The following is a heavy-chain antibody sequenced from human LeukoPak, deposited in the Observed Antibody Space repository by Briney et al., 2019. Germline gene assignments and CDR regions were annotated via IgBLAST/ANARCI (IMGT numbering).Heavy chain of an antibody. Sequence: GGSLRLSCAASGFIFNNYGLVWVRQAPGKGLEWVSAISNDGGGTTYADFVKARFSVSRDNSKNTLFLQMNSLRAEDTALYYCAKGSSGYFSDLWGQGPLVTVSS. CDR1: GFIFNNYG. D-gene: IGHD3-22*01. CDR2: ISNDGGGT. CDR3: AKGSSGYFSDL. J-gene: IGHJ5*02. V-gene: IGHV3-23*01.